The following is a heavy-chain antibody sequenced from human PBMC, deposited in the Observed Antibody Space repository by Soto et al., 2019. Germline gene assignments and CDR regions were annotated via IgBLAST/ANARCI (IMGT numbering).Heavy chain of an antibody. V-gene: IGHV1-3*01. J-gene: IGHJ4*02. Sequence: QVQLVQSGAEVKKPGASVKVYCKASGYTFTSYAMHWVRQAPGQRLEWMGWINAGNGNTKYSQKFQGRVTITRDTSASTAYMELSSLRSEDTAVYYCARDPGYSYVYNWGQGTLVTVSS. CDR3: ARDPGYSYVYN. CDR1: GYTFTSYA. D-gene: IGHD5-18*01. CDR2: INAGNGNT.